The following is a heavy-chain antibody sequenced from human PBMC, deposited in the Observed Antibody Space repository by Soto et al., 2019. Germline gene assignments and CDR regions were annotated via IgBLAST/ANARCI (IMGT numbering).Heavy chain of an antibody. CDR2: IIPIFGTA. D-gene: IGHD1-7*01. V-gene: IGHV1-69*13. CDR1: GGTFSSYA. J-gene: IGHJ4*02. CDR3: ARNRRTGTTGDYDY. Sequence: ASLKVSCKASGGTFSSYAISWVRQAPGQGLEWMGGIIPIFGTANYEQKFQGRVTITADESTGTAYMELSSMRSEDTAVYYCARNRRTGTTGDYDYWGQGTLVTVSS.